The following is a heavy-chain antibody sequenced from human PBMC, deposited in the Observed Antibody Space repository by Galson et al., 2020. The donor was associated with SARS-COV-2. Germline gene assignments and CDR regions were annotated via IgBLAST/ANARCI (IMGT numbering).Heavy chain of an antibody. Sequence: SGLTLVKPTQTLTLTCTFSGFSLSTSGMCVSWIRQPPVMALEWLALIDWDDDKYYSTSLKTRLTISKDTSKNQVVLTMTNMDPVDTATYYCARIRVEMATIGNYYYYGMDVWGQGTTVTVSS. CDR1: GFSLSTSGMC. V-gene: IGHV2-70*01. CDR2: IDWDDDK. CDR3: ARIRVEMATIGNYYYYGMDV. D-gene: IGHD5-12*01. J-gene: IGHJ6*02.